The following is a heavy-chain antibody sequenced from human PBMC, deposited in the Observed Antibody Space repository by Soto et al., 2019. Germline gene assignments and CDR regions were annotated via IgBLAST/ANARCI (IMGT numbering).Heavy chain of an antibody. CDR3: ARDCSSTSCSSSTAAIYYYYGMDV. CDR1: GGTFNSYA. V-gene: IGHV1-69*13. CDR2: IIPIFGTA. J-gene: IGHJ6*02. Sequence: ASVKVSCKASGGTFNSYAISWVRQAPGQGLEWMGGIIPIFGTANYAQKFQGRVTLTADESTSTAYMELSSLRSEDTAVYYCARDCSSTSCSSSTAAIYYYYGMDVWGQGPTVTVSS. D-gene: IGHD2-2*01.